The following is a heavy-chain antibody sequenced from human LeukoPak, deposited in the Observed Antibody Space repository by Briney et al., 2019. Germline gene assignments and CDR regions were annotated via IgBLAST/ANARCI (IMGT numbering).Heavy chain of an antibody. V-gene: IGHV1-46*01. D-gene: IGHD4-17*01. CDR3: ARATSLDYGIPFY. Sequence: ASVKVSCKVFGYTFSSCAMNWVRQAPGQGLEWMGIINPSGGSTSYAQKFQGRVTMTRDTSTSTVYMELSSLRSEDTAVYYCARATSLDYGIPFYWGQGTLVTVSS. CDR2: INPSGGST. J-gene: IGHJ4*02. CDR1: GYTFSSCA.